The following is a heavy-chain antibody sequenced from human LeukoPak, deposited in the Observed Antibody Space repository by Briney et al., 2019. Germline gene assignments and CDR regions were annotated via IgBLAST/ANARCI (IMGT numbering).Heavy chain of an antibody. CDR2: ISYDGSNK. D-gene: IGHD3-3*01. J-gene: IGHJ4*02. V-gene: IGHV3-30-3*01. Sequence: GGSLRLSCAASGFTFSSYAMHWVRQAPGKGLEWVAVISYDGSNKYYADSVKGRFTISRDNSKNTLYLQMNSLRAEDAAVYYCARGYYDFWSGYYMDGNFDYWGQGTLVTVSS. CDR1: GFTFSSYA. CDR3: ARGYYDFWSGYYMDGNFDY.